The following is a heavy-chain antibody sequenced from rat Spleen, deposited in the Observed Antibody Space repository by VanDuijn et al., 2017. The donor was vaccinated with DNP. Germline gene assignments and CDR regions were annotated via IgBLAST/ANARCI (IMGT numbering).Heavy chain of an antibody. CDR1: GFTFSHYY. CDR3: KLGGAY. J-gene: IGHJ2*01. CDR2: ISTGRGTT. V-gene: IGHV5-25*01. Sequence: EVQLVESGGGLVQPGGSMKLSCAASGFTFSHYYMAWVRQAPTTGLEWVASISTGRGTTYYRDSVKGRLTISRDNAKSMLYLQVDSLRPEDTATYYCKLGGAYWGQGVMVTVSS. D-gene: IGHD5-1*01.